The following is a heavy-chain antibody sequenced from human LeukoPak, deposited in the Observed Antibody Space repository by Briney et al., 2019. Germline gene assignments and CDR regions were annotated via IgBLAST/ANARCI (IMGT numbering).Heavy chain of an antibody. CDR3: ARGKGIAVSSFDY. J-gene: IGHJ4*02. CDR2: ISGSGGST. CDR1: GFTFSSYA. D-gene: IGHD6-19*01. V-gene: IGHV3-23*01. Sequence: GGSLRLSCAASGFTFSSYAMSWVRQAPGKGLEWASGISGSGGSTYYADSVKGRFTISRDNSKNTLSLQMNSLRAEDTALYYCARGKGIAVSSFDYWGQGTLVTVSS.